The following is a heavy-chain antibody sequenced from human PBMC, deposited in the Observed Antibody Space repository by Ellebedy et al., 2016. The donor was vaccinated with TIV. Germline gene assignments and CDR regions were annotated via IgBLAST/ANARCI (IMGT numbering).Heavy chain of an antibody. CDR1: GGSFSGYY. CDR2: INHSGST. J-gene: IGHJ4*02. D-gene: IGHD3-10*01. CDR3: ARKLPWFGEPSPFDY. Sequence: MPSETLSLTFAVYGGSFSGYYWSWIRQPPGKGLEWIGEINHSGSTNYNPSLKSRVTISVDTSKNQFSLKLNSVTAADTAVYYCARKLPWFGEPSPFDYWGQGTLVTVSS. V-gene: IGHV4-34*01.